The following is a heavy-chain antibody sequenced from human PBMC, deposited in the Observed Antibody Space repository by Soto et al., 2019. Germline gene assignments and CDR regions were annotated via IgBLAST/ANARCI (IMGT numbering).Heavy chain of an antibody. CDR3: ARMETFGSLNWFDP. J-gene: IGHJ5*02. V-gene: IGHV1-18*04. D-gene: IGHD3-16*01. CDR2: ISAYNGNT. Sequence: SVKVSCKASGYTFTSYGISWVRQAPGQGLEWMGWISAYNGNTNYAQKLQGRVTMTTDTSTSTAYMELRSLRSDDTAVYYCARMETFGSLNWFDPWVREPWSPSPQ. CDR1: GYTFTSYG.